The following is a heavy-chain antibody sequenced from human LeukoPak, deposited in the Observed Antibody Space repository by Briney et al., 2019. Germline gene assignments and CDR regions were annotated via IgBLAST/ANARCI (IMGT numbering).Heavy chain of an antibody. D-gene: IGHD6-13*01. V-gene: IGHV3-9*01. CDR2: ISWNSGSI. CDR1: GFTFDDYA. CDR3: AKSIAAAGDDAFDI. J-gene: IGHJ3*02. Sequence: PGGSLRLSCAASGFTFDDYAMHWVRQAPGKGLEWVSGISWNSGSIGYADSVKGRFTISRDNAKNSLYLQMNSLRAEDTALYYCAKSIAAAGDDAFDIWGQGTMVTVSS.